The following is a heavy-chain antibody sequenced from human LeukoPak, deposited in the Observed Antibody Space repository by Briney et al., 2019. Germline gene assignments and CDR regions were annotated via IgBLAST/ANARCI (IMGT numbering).Heavy chain of an antibody. CDR2: IDWNGGST. D-gene: IGHD4-23*01. CDR3: ARDLGSYGGYSDY. Sequence: GGSLRLSCAASGFTVSSNYMSWVRQAPGKGLEWVCRIDWNGGSTSYADSVKGRFTISRDNAKNSLYLHMNSLRAEDTALYYCARDLGSYGGYSDYWGQGTLVTVSS. V-gene: IGHV3-20*04. CDR1: GFTVSSNY. J-gene: IGHJ4*02.